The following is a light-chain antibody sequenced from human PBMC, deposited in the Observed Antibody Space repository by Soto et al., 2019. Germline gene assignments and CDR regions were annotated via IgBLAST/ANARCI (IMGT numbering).Light chain of an antibody. CDR3: HQYGNSPPT. J-gene: IGKJ1*01. CDR2: GAS. Sequence: EIVLTQSPGTLSLSLGERATLSCRASQTVSTNSLAWYRRKPGQAPRLLIYGASNRATDIPRRFSGSGSGTDFTLTITRLEPEDFAVYYCHQYGNSPPTFGPGTRVEMK. V-gene: IGKV3-20*01. CDR1: QTVSTNS.